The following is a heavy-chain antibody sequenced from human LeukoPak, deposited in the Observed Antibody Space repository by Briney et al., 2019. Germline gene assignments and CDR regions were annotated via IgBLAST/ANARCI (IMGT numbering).Heavy chain of an antibody. D-gene: IGHD2-15*01. CDR1: GGSISSSSYY. Sequence: SETLSLTCTVSGGSISSSSYYWGWIRQPPGKGLEWIGSIYYSGSTYYNPSLKSRVTISVDTSKNQFSLKLSSVTAADTAVYYCARVGSGGGSWRYFDYWGQGTLVTVSS. CDR2: IYYSGST. J-gene: IGHJ4*02. CDR3: ARVGSGGGSWRYFDY. V-gene: IGHV4-39*07.